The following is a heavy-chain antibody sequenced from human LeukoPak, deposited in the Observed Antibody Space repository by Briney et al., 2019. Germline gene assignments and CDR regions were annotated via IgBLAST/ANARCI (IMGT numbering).Heavy chain of an antibody. V-gene: IGHV3-43D*04. CDR3: ARGELPTGWLTDF. D-gene: IGHD6-19*01. CDR1: GFILHNHA. CDR2: IDWDSSRT. J-gene: IGHJ4*02. Sequence: GGSLRLSCAASGFILHNHAMHWVRQAPGKGPEWASLIDWDSSRTFYTESVKGRFTISRDNSKNSLFLQMNSLGAEDTALYYCARGELPTGWLTDFWGQGTLVTVST.